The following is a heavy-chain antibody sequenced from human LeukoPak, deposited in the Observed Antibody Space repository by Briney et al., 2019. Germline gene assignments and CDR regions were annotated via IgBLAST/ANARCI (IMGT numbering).Heavy chain of an antibody. V-gene: IGHV1-69-2*01. CDR1: GYTFTDYY. J-gene: IGHJ5*02. CDR3: ATTPLRGDRFDP. D-gene: IGHD4-17*01. Sequence: ASVKVSCKVSGYTFTDYYMHWVQQAPGKGLEWMGLVDPEDGETIYAEKFQGRVTITADTSTDTAYMELSSLRSEDTAVYYCATTPLRGDRFDPWRQGTLVTVSS. CDR2: VDPEDGET.